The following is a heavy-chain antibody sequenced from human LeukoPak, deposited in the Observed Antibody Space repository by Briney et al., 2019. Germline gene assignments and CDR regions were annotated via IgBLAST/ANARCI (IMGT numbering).Heavy chain of an antibody. CDR3: AKGPSDIVVSYYGMDV. V-gene: IGHV3-23*01. D-gene: IGHD5-12*01. CDR2: ISGGGYST. J-gene: IGHJ6*02. CDR1: GFTFSSYA. Sequence: LSGGSLRLSCAASGFTFSSYAMSWVRQAPGKGLEWVSVISGGGYSTYYAASVKGRFTISRDNSKNTLYLQMNSLRAEDTAVYYCAKGPSDIVVSYYGMDVWGQGTTVTVS.